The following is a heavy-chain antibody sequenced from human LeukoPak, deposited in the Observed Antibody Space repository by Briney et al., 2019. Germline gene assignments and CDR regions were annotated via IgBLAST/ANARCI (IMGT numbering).Heavy chain of an antibody. V-gene: IGHV3-20*04. Sequence: GGSVRLSCAASGFTFDDYGMSWVRQAPGKGLEWVSGINWNGGSTGYADSVEGRFTISRDNAKNSLYLQMNSLRAEDTALYYCASMVDSIAAAGTVWFDPWGQGTLVTVSS. CDR1: GFTFDDYG. CDR2: INWNGGST. J-gene: IGHJ5*02. D-gene: IGHD6-13*01. CDR3: ASMVDSIAAAGTVWFDP.